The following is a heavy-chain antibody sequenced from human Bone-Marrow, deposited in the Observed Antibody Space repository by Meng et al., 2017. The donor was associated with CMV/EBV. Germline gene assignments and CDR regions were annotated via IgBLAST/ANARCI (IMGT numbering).Heavy chain of an antibody. CDR3: AIVRGDKPQKYYYYYYGMDV. CDR1: GGTFSSYT. CDR2: IIPILGIA. D-gene: IGHD2-21*02. Sequence: SVKVSCKASGGTFSSYTISWVRQAPGQGLEWMGRIIPILGIANYAQKFQGRVTITAYKSTSTAYMELSSLRSEDTAVYYCAIVRGDKPQKYYYYYYGMDVWGQGTTVTGSS. V-gene: IGHV1-69*02. J-gene: IGHJ6*02.